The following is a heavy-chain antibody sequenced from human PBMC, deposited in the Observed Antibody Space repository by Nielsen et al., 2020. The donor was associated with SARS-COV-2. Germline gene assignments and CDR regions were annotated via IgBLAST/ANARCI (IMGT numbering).Heavy chain of an antibody. D-gene: IGHD3-22*01. V-gene: IGHV1-18*04. CDR3: ARVSYYDSSGYDLGGAFDI. CDR2: ISAYNGNT. J-gene: IGHJ3*02. CDR1: GYTFTSYG. Sequence: ASVKVSCKASGYTFTSYGISWVRQAPGQGLEWMGWISAYNGNTNYAQKLQGRVTMTTDTSTSTAYMELRSLRSDDTAVYYCARVSYYDSSGYDLGGAFDIWGQGTMVTVSS.